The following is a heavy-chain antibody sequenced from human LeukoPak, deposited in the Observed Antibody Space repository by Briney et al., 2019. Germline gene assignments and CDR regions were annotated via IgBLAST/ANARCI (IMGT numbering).Heavy chain of an antibody. CDR1: GYSLTSYW. J-gene: IGHJ6*03. Sequence: GESLKISCKGSGYSLTSYWIGWLRQMPGKGLEWMGIIYPGDSDTRYSPSFQGQVTISADKSISTAYLQWSSLKASDTAMYYCARHPVAVAGTGYYYYMDVWGKGTTVTVSS. CDR2: IYPGDSDT. V-gene: IGHV5-51*01. CDR3: ARHPVAVAGTGYYYYMDV. D-gene: IGHD6-19*01.